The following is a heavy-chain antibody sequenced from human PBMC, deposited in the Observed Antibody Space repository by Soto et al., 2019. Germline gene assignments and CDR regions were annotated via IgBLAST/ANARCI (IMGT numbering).Heavy chain of an antibody. Sequence: GESLKISCAASGFTFSSYAMSWVRQAPGKGLEWVSAISGSGGSTYYADSVKGRFTISRDNSKNTLYLQMNSLRAEDTAVYYCAKELGYCSSTSCHGDAFDIWGQGTMVTVSS. J-gene: IGHJ3*02. V-gene: IGHV3-23*01. CDR1: GFTFSSYA. D-gene: IGHD2-2*01. CDR3: AKELGYCSSTSCHGDAFDI. CDR2: ISGSGGST.